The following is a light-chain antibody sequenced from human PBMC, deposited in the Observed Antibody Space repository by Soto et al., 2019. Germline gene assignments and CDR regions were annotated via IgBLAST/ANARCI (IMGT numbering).Light chain of an antibody. Sequence: QSALTQPASVSASPGQSITISCTGGKNDIGSSDYVSWYQQHPGKAPKPIIYGVSNRPSGTSDRFSGSKSGNTASLTISGLQADDEADYYCSSSTSSTTLVFGGGTKLTVL. V-gene: IGLV2-14*01. J-gene: IGLJ3*02. CDR2: GVS. CDR3: SSSTSSTTLV. CDR1: KNDIGSSDY.